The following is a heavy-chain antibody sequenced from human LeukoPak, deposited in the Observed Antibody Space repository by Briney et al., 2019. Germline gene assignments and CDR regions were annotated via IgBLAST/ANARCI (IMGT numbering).Heavy chain of an antibody. J-gene: IGHJ4*02. CDR1: GFTFSSYG. CDR3: TRGMLPTIVGAYYFDY. D-gene: IGHD1-26*01. V-gene: IGHV3-33*01. CDR2: IWYDGSNK. Sequence: GGSLRLSCAASGFTFSSYGMHWVRQAPGKGLEWVAVIWYDGSNKYYADSVKGRFTISRDNSKNTLYLQMNSLRAEDTAVYYCTRGMLPTIVGAYYFDYWGQGTLVTVSS.